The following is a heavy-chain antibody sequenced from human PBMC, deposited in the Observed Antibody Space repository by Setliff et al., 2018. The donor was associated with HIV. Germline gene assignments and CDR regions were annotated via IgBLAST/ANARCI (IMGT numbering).Heavy chain of an antibody. D-gene: IGHD3-9*01. CDR1: GYTFTKFD. V-gene: IGHV1-8*01. CDR2: MNPNSGNT. Sequence: ASVKVSCKASGYTFTKFDINWVRQATGQGLEWMGWMNPNSGNTGFAQKFQGRVTMTRNTSISTAYMELRSLRSEDTAVYFCARTWGAGVTGYWFEPWGQETRVTVSS. CDR3: ARTWGAGVTGYWFEP. J-gene: IGHJ5*02.